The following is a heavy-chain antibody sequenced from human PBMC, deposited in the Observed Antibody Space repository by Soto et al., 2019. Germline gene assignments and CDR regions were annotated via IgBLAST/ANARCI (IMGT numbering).Heavy chain of an antibody. J-gene: IGHJ5*02. Sequence: VSVTLSCQTSGYTFTSYGISLVRQAPGQGLEWMGWISAYNGNTNYAQKLQGRVTMTTDTSTSTAYMELRSLRSDDTAVYYCARSSSPWDWFDPWGQGTLVTVSS. CDR3: ARSSSPWDWFDP. CDR2: ISAYNGNT. CDR1: GYTFTSYG. V-gene: IGHV1-18*01. D-gene: IGHD3-16*01.